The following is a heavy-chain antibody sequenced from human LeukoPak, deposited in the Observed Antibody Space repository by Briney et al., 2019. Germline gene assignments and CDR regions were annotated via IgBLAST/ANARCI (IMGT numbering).Heavy chain of an antibody. J-gene: IGHJ4*02. CDR3: ARVKGGSGSYYPLDFDY. CDR1: GYTLTELS. V-gene: IGHV1-24*01. CDR2: FDPEDGET. D-gene: IGHD3-10*01. Sequence: ASVKVSCKVSGYTLTELSMHWVRQAPGKGLEWMGGFDPEDGETIYAQKFQGRVTMTEDTSTDTAYMELSSLRSEDTAVYYCARVKGGSGSYYPLDFDYWGQGTLVTVSS.